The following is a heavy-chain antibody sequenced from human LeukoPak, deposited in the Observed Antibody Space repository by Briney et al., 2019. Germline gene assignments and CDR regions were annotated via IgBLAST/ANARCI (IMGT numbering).Heavy chain of an antibody. CDR3: ARVLWFGELFPLDY. J-gene: IGHJ4*02. CDR2: ISSSSSYI. D-gene: IGHD3-10*01. Sequence: GGSLRLSCAASGFTFSSYSMNWVRQAPGKGLEWVSSISSSSSYIYYADSVKSRFTISRDNAKNSLYLQMNSLRAEDTAVYYCARVLWFGELFPLDYWGQGTLVTVSS. CDR1: GFTFSSYS. V-gene: IGHV3-21*01.